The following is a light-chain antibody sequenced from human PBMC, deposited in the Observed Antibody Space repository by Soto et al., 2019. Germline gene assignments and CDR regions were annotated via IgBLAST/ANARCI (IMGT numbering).Light chain of an antibody. V-gene: IGLV1-44*01. Sequence: QSVLTQPPSASGTPGQRVTISCSGSSSNIETNTVDWYQHLPGTAPKVLIFNNNQRPSGVPDLFSGSKSGTSASLAISGLQSEDEADYYCAVWDDSLSGMVFGGGTKVTVL. J-gene: IGLJ2*01. CDR3: AVWDDSLSGMV. CDR2: NNN. CDR1: SSNIETNT.